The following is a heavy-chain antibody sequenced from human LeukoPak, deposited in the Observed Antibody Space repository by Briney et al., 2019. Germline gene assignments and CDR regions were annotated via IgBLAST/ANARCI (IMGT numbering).Heavy chain of an antibody. J-gene: IGHJ4*02. V-gene: IGHV3-20*04. D-gene: IGHD4-11*01. CDR1: GFTFDDYG. CDR3: ARGLQYFEH. CDR2: IYWEGDIT. Sequence: PGGSLRLSCAASGFTFDDYGMSWVRRAPGQGLEWVSHIYWEGDITRYADSVKGRFTSSRDNAKNSLYLQMNSLRVEDTALYYCARGLQYFEHWGQGVLVTVSS.